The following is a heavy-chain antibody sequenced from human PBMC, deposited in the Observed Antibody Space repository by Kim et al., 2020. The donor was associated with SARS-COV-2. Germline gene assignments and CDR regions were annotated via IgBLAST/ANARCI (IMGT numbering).Heavy chain of an antibody. D-gene: IGHD3-10*01. Sequence: SSTAHADSVKGRFTISRDNAKNTLYLQMNSLRLEDTAVYYCARGYGSGTNYWGQGTLVTVST. CDR2: SST. CDR3: ARGYGSGTNY. J-gene: IGHJ4*02. V-gene: IGHV3-74*01.